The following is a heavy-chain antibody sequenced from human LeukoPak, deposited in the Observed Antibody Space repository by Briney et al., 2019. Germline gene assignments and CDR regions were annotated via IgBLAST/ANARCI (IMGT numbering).Heavy chain of an antibody. J-gene: IGHJ4*02. V-gene: IGHV3-23*01. Sequence: GVQRLSCAASGFTFSSYAMSWVRQAPGKGLEWVSAISGSGGSTYYADSVKGRFTISRDNSKNTLYLQMNSLRAEDTAVYYCAKSAAVSPWYFDYWGQGTLVTVSS. CDR2: ISGSGGST. CDR3: AKSAAVSPWYFDY. CDR1: GFTFSSYA. D-gene: IGHD2-15*01.